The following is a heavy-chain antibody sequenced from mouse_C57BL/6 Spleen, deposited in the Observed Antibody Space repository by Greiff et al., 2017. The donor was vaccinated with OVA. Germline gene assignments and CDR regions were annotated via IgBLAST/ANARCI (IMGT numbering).Heavy chain of an antibody. CDR3: ARGGDGPSYAMDY. CDR2: IDPSDSYT. J-gene: IGHJ4*01. D-gene: IGHD2-3*01. Sequence: VKLQQPGAELVMPGASVKLSCKASGYTFTSYWMHWVKQRPGQGLEWIGEIDPSDSYTNYNQKFKGKSTLTVDKSSSTAYMQLSSLTSEDSAVYYCARGGDGPSYAMDYWGQGTSVTVSS. CDR1: GYTFTSYW. V-gene: IGHV1-69*01.